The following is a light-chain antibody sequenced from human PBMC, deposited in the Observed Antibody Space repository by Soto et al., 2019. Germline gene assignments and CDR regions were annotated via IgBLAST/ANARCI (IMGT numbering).Light chain of an antibody. Sequence: ETMMTQSPDTLSVSLGERATLSCRASQSVYSYLAWFQQKPGQAPRLLIYDTSNRATGIPARFSGSGSGTDFSLTISSLEPEDFAVYYCQQRSNSITFGQGTRLEIK. CDR3: QQRSNSIT. V-gene: IGKV3-11*01. CDR2: DTS. J-gene: IGKJ5*01. CDR1: QSVYSY.